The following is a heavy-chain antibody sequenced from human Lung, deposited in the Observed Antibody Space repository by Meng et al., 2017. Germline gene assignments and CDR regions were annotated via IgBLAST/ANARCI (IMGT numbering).Heavy chain of an antibody. V-gene: IGHV4-34*01. CDR1: GGSFSDYY. Sequence: QGQLRRWGAGPWKLSGTLSLTCVFSGGSFSDYYWSWIRQPPGKGLEWIGEINHSGSTNYNPSLGSRATISVDTSQNNLSLKLSSVTAADSAVYYCARGPTTMAHDFDYWGQGTLVTVSS. J-gene: IGHJ4*02. D-gene: IGHD4-11*01. CDR3: ARGPTTMAHDFDY. CDR2: INHSGST.